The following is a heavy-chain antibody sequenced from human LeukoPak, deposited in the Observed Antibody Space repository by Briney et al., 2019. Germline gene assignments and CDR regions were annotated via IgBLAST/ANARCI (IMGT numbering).Heavy chain of an antibody. Sequence: GRSLRLSCAASGFTFSSYAMHWARQAPGKGLEWVALISYDGINKYYADSVKGRFTISRDNSKNTLYLQMNSLRAEDTAVYYCARDYYYDSSGYYYVDYWGQGTLVTVSS. CDR3: ARDYYYDSSGYYYVDY. D-gene: IGHD3-22*01. CDR2: ISYDGINK. V-gene: IGHV3-30-3*01. J-gene: IGHJ4*02. CDR1: GFTFSSYA.